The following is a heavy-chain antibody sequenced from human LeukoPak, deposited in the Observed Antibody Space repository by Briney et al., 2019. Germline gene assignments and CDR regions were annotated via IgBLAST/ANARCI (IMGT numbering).Heavy chain of an antibody. CDR3: AKERPWHYDSSGYYF. Sequence: GGSLRLSCAASGFTFSSYWMSWVRQAPGKGLEWVANIKQDGSEKYYVDSVKGRFTISRDNSKNTLYLQMNSLRAEDTAVYYCAKERPWHYDSSGYYFWGQGTLVTVSS. J-gene: IGHJ4*02. CDR1: GFTFSSYW. V-gene: IGHV3-7*01. D-gene: IGHD3-22*01. CDR2: IKQDGSEK.